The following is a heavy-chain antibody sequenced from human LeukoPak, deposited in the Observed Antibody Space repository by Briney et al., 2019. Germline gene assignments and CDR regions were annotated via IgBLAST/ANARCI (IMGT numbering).Heavy chain of an antibody. Sequence: GGSLRLSCAASGFTFSTYTMYWVRQAPGKGLEWVSAISGSGGSTYYADSVKGRFTISRDNSKNTLLLQMDSLRADDTAVYYRAKMSGWSNFDYWGQGTLVTVSS. V-gene: IGHV3-23*01. CDR1: GFTFSTYT. D-gene: IGHD6-19*01. J-gene: IGHJ4*02. CDR3: AKMSGWSNFDY. CDR2: ISGSGGST.